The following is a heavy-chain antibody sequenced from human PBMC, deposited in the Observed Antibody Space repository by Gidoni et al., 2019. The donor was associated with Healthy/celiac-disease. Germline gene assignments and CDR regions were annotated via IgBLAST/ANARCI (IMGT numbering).Heavy chain of an antibody. CDR3: ARDRGPHYYDSSGLGY. CDR2: ISSSSSYI. CDR1: GFTFSSYS. V-gene: IGHV3-21*01. Sequence: EVQLVESGGGLAKPGGSLRLSCAASGFTFSSYSMNWVRQAPGKGLEWVSSISSSSSYIYYADSVKGRFTISRDNAKNSLYLQMNSLRAEDTAVYYCARDRGPHYYDSSGLGYWGQGTLVTVSS. J-gene: IGHJ4*02. D-gene: IGHD3-22*01.